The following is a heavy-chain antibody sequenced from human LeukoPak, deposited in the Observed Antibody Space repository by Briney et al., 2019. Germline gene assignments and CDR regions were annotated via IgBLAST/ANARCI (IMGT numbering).Heavy chain of an antibody. CDR1: GYIFNTYG. D-gene: IGHD5-12*01. CDR2: IRGNNDNT. Sequence: DSVKVSCKASGYIFNTYGISWVRQAPGQGLEWMAWIRGNNDNTKYAQKFQGRVTLTTDTSTSTAYMELRGLTSDDMAVYYCVRDSAYSPDYWGQGSLVTVSP. CDR3: VRDSAYSPDY. V-gene: IGHV1-18*03. J-gene: IGHJ4*02.